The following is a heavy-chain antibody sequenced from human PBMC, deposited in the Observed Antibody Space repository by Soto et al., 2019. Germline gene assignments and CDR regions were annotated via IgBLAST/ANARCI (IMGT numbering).Heavy chain of an antibody. CDR3: ARDQSTDPYAIDETAGSFDI. V-gene: IGHV1-18*01. J-gene: IGHJ3*02. Sequence: SVKDSCKASGYTFTSYGISWVRQAPVQGLEWMGWISAYNGNTNYAQKLQGRVTMTTDTSTSTAYMELRSLRSDDTAVYYCARDQSTDPYAIDETAGSFDIWGQGTMVNVSS. CDR1: GYTFTSYG. CDR2: ISAYNGNT. D-gene: IGHD2-2*01.